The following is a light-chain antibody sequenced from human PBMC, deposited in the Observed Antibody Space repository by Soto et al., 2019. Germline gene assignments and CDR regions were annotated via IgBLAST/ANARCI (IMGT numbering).Light chain of an antibody. V-gene: IGKV3-11*01. CDR3: QQRSSSIT. Sequence: EIVLTQSPATLSLSPGEGATLSCRASQSVSSYLAWYQQKPGQPPRLLIYDASNRATGIPARFSGSGSGTDFTLTISGLEPEDFVVYYCQQRSSSITFGQGTRLEIK. J-gene: IGKJ5*01. CDR2: DAS. CDR1: QSVSSY.